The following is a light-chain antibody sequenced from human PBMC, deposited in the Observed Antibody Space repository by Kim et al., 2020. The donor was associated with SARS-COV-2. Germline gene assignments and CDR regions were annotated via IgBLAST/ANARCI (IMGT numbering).Light chain of an antibody. CDR1: QNIRSNY. J-gene: IGKJ2*01. Sequence: EIGLTQSPGTLALSPGERATLSCRASQNIRSNYLAWYQQKPGQAPRLLIYGASSRATGIPDRFGGSGSGADFTLTISRLEPEDFAVYYCQQYGSAPYTSGQGTKLEI. V-gene: IGKV3-20*01. CDR2: GAS. CDR3: QQYGSAPYT.